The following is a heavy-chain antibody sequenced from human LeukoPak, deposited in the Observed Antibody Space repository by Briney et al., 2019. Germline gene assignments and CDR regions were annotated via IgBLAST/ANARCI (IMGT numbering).Heavy chain of an antibody. J-gene: IGHJ4*02. D-gene: IGHD2-15*01. V-gene: IGHV3-66*01. CDR1: RFTVSSNC. CDR2: IYSGGNT. Sequence: TGGSLRLSCAASRFTVSSNCMTWVRQAPGKGLEWVSVIYSGGNTYYADSVKGRFTISRDNSKNTLYLQMNSLRAEDTAVYYCARGGGLAVDSWGQGTLVTVSS. CDR3: ARGGGLAVDS.